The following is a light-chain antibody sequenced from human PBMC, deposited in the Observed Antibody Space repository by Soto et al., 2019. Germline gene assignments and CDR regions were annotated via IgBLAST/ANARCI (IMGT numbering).Light chain of an antibody. CDR1: QSVSRSY. V-gene: IGKV3-15*01. Sequence: ETVLTQSPGTLSLYPGERATLSCRASQSVSRSYLAWSQQQPGRPPRLLIYGASTRATGIPARFSGSGSGTDFTLTISSLQSDDFALYYCQQYDNWPGFGPGTKVDI. CDR2: GAS. J-gene: IGKJ3*01. CDR3: QQYDNWPG.